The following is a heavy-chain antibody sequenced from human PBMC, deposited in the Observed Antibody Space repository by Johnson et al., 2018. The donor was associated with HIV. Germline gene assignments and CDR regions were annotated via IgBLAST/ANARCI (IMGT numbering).Heavy chain of an antibody. Sequence: VQLVESGGGLVKPGGSLRLSCAASGFTFSNAWMSWVRQAPGKGLEWVGRIKSKTDGGTTDYAAPVKGRFTISRDDSKNTLYLQMNSLRVEDTAVYYCASVPGGGLGAFDIWGQGTIVTVSS. CDR1: GFTFSNAW. CDR2: IKSKTDGGTT. V-gene: IGHV3-15*01. CDR3: ASVPGGGLGAFDI. J-gene: IGHJ3*02. D-gene: IGHD2-8*02.